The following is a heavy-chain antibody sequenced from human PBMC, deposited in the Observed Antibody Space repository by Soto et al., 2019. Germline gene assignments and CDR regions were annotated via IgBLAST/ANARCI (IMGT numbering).Heavy chain of an antibody. D-gene: IGHD2-15*01. J-gene: IGHJ4*02. CDR1: GFTFSDYY. CDR3: AATRGYCSGGSCYSNY. Sequence: PGGSLRLSCAASGFTFSDYYMSWIRQAPGKGLEWVSYISSSSSYTNYADSVKGRFTISRDNAKNSLYLQMNSLRAEDTAVYYCAATRGYCSGGSCYSNYWGQGTLVTVSS. V-gene: IGHV3-11*06. CDR2: ISSSSSYT.